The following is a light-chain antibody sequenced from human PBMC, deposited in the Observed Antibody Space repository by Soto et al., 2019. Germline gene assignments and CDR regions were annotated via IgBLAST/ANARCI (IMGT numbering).Light chain of an antibody. V-gene: IGKV4-1*01. CDR2: WAS. CDR1: QSILYSSNNKNY. CDR3: QQYYSTPQLT. J-gene: IGKJ4*01. Sequence: DIVMTQSPDSLAVSLGERATINCKSSQSILYSSNNKNYLAWYQQKPGQPPKLLIYWASTRESGVPDRFSGSGSGTDFTLTISSLQAEDVAVYYCQQYYSTPQLTFGGGTKVDSK.